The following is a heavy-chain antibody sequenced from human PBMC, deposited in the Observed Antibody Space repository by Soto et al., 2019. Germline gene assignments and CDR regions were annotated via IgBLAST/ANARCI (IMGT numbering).Heavy chain of an antibody. V-gene: IGHV1-2*04. J-gene: IGHJ3*02. CDR3: ARDFSSGWYGGHDAFDI. CDR1: GDGFAGCY. CDR2: INPDSGGT. D-gene: IGHD6-19*01. Sequence: GTSVEVCWEASGDGFAGCYLRWVRQAPGQGLEWMGWINPDSGGTNYAQKFQGWVTMTRDTSISTAYMELSRLRSDDTAVYYCARDFSSGWYGGHDAFDIWGQGTMVTV.